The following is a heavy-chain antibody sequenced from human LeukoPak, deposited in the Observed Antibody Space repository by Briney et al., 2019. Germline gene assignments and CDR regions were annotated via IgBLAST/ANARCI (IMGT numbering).Heavy chain of an antibody. V-gene: IGHV3-30*04. CDR2: ISYDVSIT. D-gene: IGHD5-24*01. J-gene: IGHJ4*02. Sequence: GGSLRLSCAASAFTFSTYAMHWVRQAPGKGLEWVAIISYDVSITYYADYVKGRFTISRDNSKNSLSLHMNSLRTEDSAVYYCAGGNTVWLLDYWGQGTLLTVSS. CDR1: AFTFSTYA. CDR3: AGGNTVWLLDY.